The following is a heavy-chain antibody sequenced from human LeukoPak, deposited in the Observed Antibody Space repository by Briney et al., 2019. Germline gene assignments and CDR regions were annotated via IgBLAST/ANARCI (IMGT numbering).Heavy chain of an antibody. Sequence: GGSLRLSCAASGLIVSSNYMSWVRQAPGKGLEWVSVLYSGGSIYYADSVKGRFTISRDNAKSSLYLQMNSLRAEDTAVYYCARDIGMVRGVIITNHFDYWGQGTPVTVSS. CDR2: LYSGGSI. CDR3: ARDIGMVRGVIITNHFDY. CDR1: GLIVSSNY. V-gene: IGHV3-53*01. J-gene: IGHJ4*02. D-gene: IGHD3-10*01.